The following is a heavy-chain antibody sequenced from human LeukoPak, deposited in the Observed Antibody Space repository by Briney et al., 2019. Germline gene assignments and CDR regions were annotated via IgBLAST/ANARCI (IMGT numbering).Heavy chain of an antibody. CDR1: GFTFSNSW. V-gene: IGHV3-7*01. D-gene: IGHD6-19*01. CDR2: IKQDGSEK. Sequence: GGSLRLSCAASGFTFSNSWMNWVRQAPGKGLEWVANIKQDGSEKYYVDSVKGRFTISRDNAKNSLFLQMDSLRAEDTAVYYCARDEWAGTVAYWGQGTLVTVSS. CDR3: ARDEWAGTVAY. J-gene: IGHJ4*02.